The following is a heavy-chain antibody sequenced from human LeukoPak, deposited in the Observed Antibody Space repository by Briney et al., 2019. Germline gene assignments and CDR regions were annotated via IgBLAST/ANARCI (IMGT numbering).Heavy chain of an antibody. J-gene: IGHJ6*04. Sequence: GASVKVSCKASGYTFTSYDINWVRQATGQGLEWMGWMNPSSGNSGLALKFQGRLTMTRNPSINTASMELRSLRSEDTAIYYCARRFDLSIPHRGLDVWGNGTTVIVSS. CDR2: MNPSSGNS. CDR3: ARRFDLSIPHRGLDV. D-gene: IGHD2-21*01. CDR1: GYTFTSYD. V-gene: IGHV1-8*01.